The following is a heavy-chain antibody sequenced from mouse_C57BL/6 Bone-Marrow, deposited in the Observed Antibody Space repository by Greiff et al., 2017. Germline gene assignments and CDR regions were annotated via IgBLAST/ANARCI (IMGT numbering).Heavy chain of an antibody. CDR2: ILPGSGST. D-gene: IGHD3-2*02. CDR1: GYTFTGYW. Sequence: ELSCKAPGYTFTGYWIEWVKQRPGHGLEWIGEILPGSGSTNYNEKFKGKATFTADTSSNTAYMQLSSLTTEDSAIYYCARGGTAQATWDFDYWGQGTTLTVSS. CDR3: ARGGTAQATWDFDY. V-gene: IGHV1-9*01. J-gene: IGHJ2*01.